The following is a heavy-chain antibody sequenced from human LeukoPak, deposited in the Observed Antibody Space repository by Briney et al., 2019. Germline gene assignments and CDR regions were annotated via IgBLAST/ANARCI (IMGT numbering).Heavy chain of an antibody. Sequence: PSETLSLTCAVYGGSFSGYYWSWIRQPPGKGLEWIGEINHSGSTNYNPSLKSRVTISVDRSKNQFSLKLSSVTAADTAVYYCARVGMALGAFDIWGQGTMVTVSS. V-gene: IGHV4-34*01. CDR3: ARVGMALGAFDI. D-gene: IGHD5-24*01. CDR1: GGSFSGYY. J-gene: IGHJ3*02. CDR2: INHSGST.